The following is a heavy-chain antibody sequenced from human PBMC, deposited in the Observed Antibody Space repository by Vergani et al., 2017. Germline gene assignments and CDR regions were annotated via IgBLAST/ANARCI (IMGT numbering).Heavy chain of an antibody. Sequence: EVQLVESGGGLVQPGGSLRLSCAASGFTFSSYDMHWVRQATGKGLEWVSAIGTAGDTYYPGSVKGRFTISRENAKNALYLQMNRLRAGDTAVYYCARGLEGGWFDPWGQGTLVTDSS. D-gene: IGHD3-16*01. CDR2: IGTAGDT. V-gene: IGHV3-13*04. CDR1: GFTFSSYD. J-gene: IGHJ5*02. CDR3: ARGLEGGWFDP.